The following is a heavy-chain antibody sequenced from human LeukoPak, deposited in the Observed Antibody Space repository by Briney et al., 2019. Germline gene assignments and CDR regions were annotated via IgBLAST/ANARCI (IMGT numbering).Heavy chain of an antibody. J-gene: IGHJ6*03. CDR3: TRQKGSSSWLEKNYYYMDV. CDR1: GFTFSGSA. Sequence: GGSLKLSCAASGFTFSGSAMHWVRQASGKGLEWVGRIRSKANSYATAYAASVKGRFTISRDDSKNTAYLQMNSLKTEDTAVYYCTRQKGSSSWLEKNYYYMDVWGKGTTVTVSS. V-gene: IGHV3-73*01. D-gene: IGHD6-13*01. CDR2: IRSKANSYAT.